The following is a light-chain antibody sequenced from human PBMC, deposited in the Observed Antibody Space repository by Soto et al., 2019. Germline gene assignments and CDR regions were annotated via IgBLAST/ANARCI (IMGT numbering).Light chain of an antibody. Sequence: EIVMTQSPATQSVSPGERVTFSCSASQSVTTNLAWYQRKPGQAPRPLISGASTGATGIPARFSGSGSGTEFTLTINCLESEDCALYYCHQYDNWRVTFGGGTKVAIK. J-gene: IGKJ4*01. V-gene: IGKV3-15*01. CDR3: HQYDNWRVT. CDR2: GAS. CDR1: QSVTTN.